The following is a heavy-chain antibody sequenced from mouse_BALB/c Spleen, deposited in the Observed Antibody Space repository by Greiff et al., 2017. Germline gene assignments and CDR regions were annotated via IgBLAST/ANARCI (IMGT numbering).Heavy chain of an antibody. CDR3: ARENYYGSSYGFAY. V-gene: IGHV2-2*02. CDR1: GFSLTSYG. J-gene: IGHJ3*01. D-gene: IGHD1-1*01. Sequence: VQLVESGPGLVQPSQSLSITCTVSGFSLTSYGVHWVRQSPGQGLEWLGVIWSGGSTDYNAAFISRLSISKDNSKSQVFFKMNSLQANDTAIYYCARENYYGSSYGFAYWGQGTLVTVSA. CDR2: IWSGGST.